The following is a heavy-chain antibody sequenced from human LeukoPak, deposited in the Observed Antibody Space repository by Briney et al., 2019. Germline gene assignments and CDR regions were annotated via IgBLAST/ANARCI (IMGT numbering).Heavy chain of an antibody. Sequence: GGSLRLSCAATGFTFDDYAMHWVRQVPGKGPAWVAGINWNSGSIDYADSVKGRFTISRDNAKNYLYLQMNSLRSEDTALYYCAKLSAGSENDYWGQGTLVTVSS. V-gene: IGHV3-9*01. D-gene: IGHD3-10*01. CDR1: GFTFDDYA. CDR2: INWNSGSI. CDR3: AKLSAGSENDY. J-gene: IGHJ4*02.